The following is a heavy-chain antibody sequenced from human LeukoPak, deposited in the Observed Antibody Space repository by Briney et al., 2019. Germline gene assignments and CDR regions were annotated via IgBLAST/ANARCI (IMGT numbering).Heavy chain of an antibody. D-gene: IGHD3-3*01. CDR2: ISAYNGNT. Sequence: ASVKVSCKASGYTFTSYGISWVRQAPGQGLEWMGCISAYNGNTNYAQKLQGRVTMTTDTSTSTAYMELRSLRSDDTAVYYCARDYARYDFWGGYYYYYYMDVWGKGTTVTVSS. V-gene: IGHV1-18*01. CDR1: GYTFTSYG. J-gene: IGHJ6*03. CDR3: ARDYARYDFWGGYYYYYYMDV.